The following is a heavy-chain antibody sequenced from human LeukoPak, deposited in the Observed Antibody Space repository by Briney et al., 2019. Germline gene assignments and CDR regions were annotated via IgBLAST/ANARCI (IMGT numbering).Heavy chain of an antibody. CDR2: IYYSGNT. CDR3: ARAQARNDAFDI. CDR1: GDSISSSNSY. J-gene: IGHJ3*02. V-gene: IGHV4-39*01. Sequence: PSETLSLTCTVSGDSISSSNSYWGWIRQPPGKGLEWIGSIYYSGNTYYNASLKSRVTISVDTSKNQFSLKLTSVTAADTAVYYCARAQARNDAFDIWGQGTMVTVSS.